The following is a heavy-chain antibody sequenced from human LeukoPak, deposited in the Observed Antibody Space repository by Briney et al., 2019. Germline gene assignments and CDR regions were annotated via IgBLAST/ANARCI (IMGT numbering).Heavy chain of an antibody. J-gene: IGHJ5*02. CDR3: ARPVGIAAAGNWFDP. V-gene: IGHV4-34*01. CDR2: INHSGST. Sequence: SETLSLTCAVYGGSFSGYYWSWIRQPPGKGLEWIGEINHSGSTDYNPSLKSRVTISVDTSKNQFSLKLSSVTAADTAVYYCARPVGIAAAGNWFDPWGQGTLVTVSS. CDR1: GGSFSGYY. D-gene: IGHD6-13*01.